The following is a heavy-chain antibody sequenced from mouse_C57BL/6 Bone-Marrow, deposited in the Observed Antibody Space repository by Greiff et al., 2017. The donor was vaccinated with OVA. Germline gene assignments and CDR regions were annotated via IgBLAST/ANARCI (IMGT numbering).Heavy chain of an antibody. D-gene: IGHD1-1*01. CDR3: AREKIYYGSSYAMDY. V-gene: IGHV5-4*01. J-gene: IGHJ4*01. CDR2: ISDGGSYT. Sequence: EVKLVESGGGLVKPGGSLKLSCAASGFTFSSYAMSWVRQTPEKRLEWVATISDGGSYTYYPDNVKGRFTISRDNAKNNLYLQMSHLKSEDTAMYYCAREKIYYGSSYAMDYWGQGTSVTVSS. CDR1: GFTFSSYA.